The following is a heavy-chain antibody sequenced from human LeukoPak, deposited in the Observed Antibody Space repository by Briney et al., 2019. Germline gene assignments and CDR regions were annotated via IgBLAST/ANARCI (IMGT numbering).Heavy chain of an antibody. CDR3: ARGGTGGLDY. CDR1: GFTFSSYW. D-gene: IGHD1-1*01. Sequence: GGSLRLSCAASGFTFSSYWMSWVRQAPGKGLEWVAFIWYDGNNKNHADSVKGRITISRDNSKNTLYLQMNSLRAEDTAVYYCARGGTGGLDYWGQGTLVTVSS. J-gene: IGHJ4*02. CDR2: IWYDGNNK. V-gene: IGHV3-30*02.